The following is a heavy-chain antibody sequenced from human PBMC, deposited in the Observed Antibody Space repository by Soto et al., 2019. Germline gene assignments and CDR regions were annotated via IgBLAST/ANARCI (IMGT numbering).Heavy chain of an antibody. CDR2: IYYSGST. CDR3: AVEKTWNPGALNI. J-gene: IGHJ3*02. Sequence: QVQLQESGPGLVKPSQTLSLTCTVSGGSISSGGYSWTWIRQHPGKGLEWIGYIYYSGSTYYKTSLKRRVAIAVDTSKNKLPLKLRSVTAADRAVYYCAVEKTWNPGALNIWGQGTTVTVSS. CDR1: GGSISSGGYS. D-gene: IGHD1-1*01. V-gene: IGHV4-31*03.